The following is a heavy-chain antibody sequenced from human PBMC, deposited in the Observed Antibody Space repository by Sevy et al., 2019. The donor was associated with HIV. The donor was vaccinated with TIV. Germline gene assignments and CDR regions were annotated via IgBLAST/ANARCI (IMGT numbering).Heavy chain of an antibody. D-gene: IGHD6-6*01. CDR1: GGSVSSGSYY. CDR3: ARVRKAARLIDY. Sequence: SETLSLTCTVSGGSVSSGSYYWSWIRQPPGKGLEWIGYIYYSGSTNYNPSLKSRVTISVDTSKNQFSLKLRSVTAADTAVYYCARVRKAARLIDYWGQGTLVTVSS. V-gene: IGHV4-61*01. J-gene: IGHJ4*02. CDR2: IYYSGST.